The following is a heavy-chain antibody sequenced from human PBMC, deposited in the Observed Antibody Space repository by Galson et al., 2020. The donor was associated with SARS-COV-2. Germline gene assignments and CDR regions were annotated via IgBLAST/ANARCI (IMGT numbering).Heavy chain of an antibody. CDR1: GFTFSSSG. J-gene: IGHJ6*02. CDR3: ARPGDTAMTYYYYGMDV. CDR2: IWYDGSNK. Sequence: LPLTCAPSGFTFSSSGLHWVRQAPRQGLEWVAVIWYDGSNKSYADSVKGRFTISRDNSKNTLYLQMNSLRAEDTAVYYCARPGDTAMTYYYYGMDVWGQGTTVTVSS. D-gene: IGHD5-18*01. V-gene: IGHV3-33*01.